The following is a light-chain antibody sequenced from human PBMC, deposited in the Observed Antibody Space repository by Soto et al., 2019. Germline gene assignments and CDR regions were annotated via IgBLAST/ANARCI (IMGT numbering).Light chain of an antibody. CDR2: DVN. J-gene: IGLJ2*01. V-gene: IGLV2-11*01. CDR3: CSYGGNFVI. Sequence: QSALTQPRSVSGSPGQSVAISCSGTSSDIGGYSIVSWYQHHPGKAPKLMLSDVNKRPSGVPDRFSGSKSGNTASLTISGLQAEDEADYYCCSYGGNFVIFGEGTKVTVL. CDR1: SSDIGGYSI.